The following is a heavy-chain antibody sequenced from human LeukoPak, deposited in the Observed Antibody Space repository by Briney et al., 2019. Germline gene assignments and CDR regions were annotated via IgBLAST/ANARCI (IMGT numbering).Heavy chain of an antibody. CDR2: ISGSSRTI. Sequence: GGSLRLSCAPSGLTFSSYSMNWVRQAPGKGLEWVSYISGSSRTIYYADSVKGRFTISRDNTKNSLYLQMNSLRADDTAVYYCVRDGEYCSSTSCFDPWGQGTLVTVSS. CDR3: VRDGEYCSSTSCFDP. V-gene: IGHV3-48*04. D-gene: IGHD2-2*01. CDR1: GLTFSSYS. J-gene: IGHJ5*02.